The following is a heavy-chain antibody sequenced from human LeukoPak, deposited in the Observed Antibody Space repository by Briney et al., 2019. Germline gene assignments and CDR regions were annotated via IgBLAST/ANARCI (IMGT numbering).Heavy chain of an antibody. CDR1: GYSFTSSA. V-gene: IGHV1-69*05. Sequence: SVKVSCKASGYSFTSSAISWVRQAPGQGLEWMGRIIPIFGTANYAQKFQGRVTITTDESTSTAYMELSSLRSEDTAVYYCARATTLYYYDSSGIDAFDIWGQGTMVTVSS. CDR2: IIPIFGTA. CDR3: ARATTLYYYDSSGIDAFDI. J-gene: IGHJ3*02. D-gene: IGHD3-22*01.